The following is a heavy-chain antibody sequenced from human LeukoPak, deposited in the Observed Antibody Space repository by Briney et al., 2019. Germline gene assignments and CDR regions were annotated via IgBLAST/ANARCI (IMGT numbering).Heavy chain of an antibody. J-gene: IGHJ6*04. CDR2: IIPIFGTA. CDR3: ARDLEYQPGGMDV. CDR1: GGTFSSYV. D-gene: IGHD2-2*01. Sequence: SVKVSCKASGGTFSSYVISWVRQAPGQGLEWMGGIIPIFGTANYAQKFQGRVTITADESTSTAYMELSSLRSEDTAVYYCARDLEYQPGGMDVWGKGTTVTVSS. V-gene: IGHV1-69*01.